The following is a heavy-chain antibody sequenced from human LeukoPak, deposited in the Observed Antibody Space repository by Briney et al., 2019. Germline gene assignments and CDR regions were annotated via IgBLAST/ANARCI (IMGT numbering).Heavy chain of an antibody. CDR1: GFTFTDYS. V-gene: IGHV3-21*06. D-gene: IGHD6-25*01. CDR2: ISTVSTYT. Sequence: GGSLRLSCAASGFTFTDYSMTWVRQAPGKGLEWVASISTVSTYTFYSDSVRGRASITRDNAKNMLYLQMSSLSADDTAVYYCARDGSGFYYYYYMDVWGRGTTVTVS. J-gene: IGHJ6*03. CDR3: ARDGSGFYYYYYMDV.